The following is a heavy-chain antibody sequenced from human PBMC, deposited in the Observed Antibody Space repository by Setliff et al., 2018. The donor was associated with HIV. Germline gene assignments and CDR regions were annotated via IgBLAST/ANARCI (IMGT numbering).Heavy chain of an antibody. Sequence: TLSLTCTVSGGSIVRYYWTWIRQPPGKGLEWIGYIHYSGNTYNNPSLNSRISISVDMSKNKFSLKLSSLTAADTAVYYCARGGLGVVTSFDSWGPGTLVT. CDR2: IHYSGNT. V-gene: IGHV4-59*12. CDR1: GGSIVRYY. CDR3: ARGGLGVVTSFDS. D-gene: IGHD3-3*01. J-gene: IGHJ4*02.